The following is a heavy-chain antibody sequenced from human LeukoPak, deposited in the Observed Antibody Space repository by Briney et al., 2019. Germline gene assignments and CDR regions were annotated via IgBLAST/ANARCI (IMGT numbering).Heavy chain of an antibody. CDR3: ASSIGVAAWFDP. J-gene: IGHJ5*02. D-gene: IGHD6-19*01. Sequence: GGSLRLSCAASRFTFSSYWMSWVSQAPGKGLEWVANIKQDGSEKYYVESVKGRFTISRDNAKKLMYLQMNSLRVEDTAVYYCASSIGVAAWFDPWGQGTLVTVSS. V-gene: IGHV3-7*01. CDR1: RFTFSSYW. CDR2: IKQDGSEK.